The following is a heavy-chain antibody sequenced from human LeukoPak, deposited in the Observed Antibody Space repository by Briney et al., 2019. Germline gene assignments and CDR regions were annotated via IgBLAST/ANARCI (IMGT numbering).Heavy chain of an antibody. Sequence: ASVKVSCKASGYTFTGYYMHWVRQAPGQGLEWMGWINPNSGGTNYAQKFQGWVTMTRDTSISTAYMELSSLRSEDTAVYYCARGLLWFGELLYPDDAFDIWGQGTMVTVSP. CDR1: GYTFTGYY. J-gene: IGHJ3*02. CDR3: ARGLLWFGELLYPDDAFDI. CDR2: INPNSGGT. V-gene: IGHV1-2*04. D-gene: IGHD3-10*01.